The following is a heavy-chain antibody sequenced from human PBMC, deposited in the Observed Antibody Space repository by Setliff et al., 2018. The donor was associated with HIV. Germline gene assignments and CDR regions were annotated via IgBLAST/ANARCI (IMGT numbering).Heavy chain of an antibody. D-gene: IGHD2-2*01. CDR3: AREGGIVVVPAADIRD. V-gene: IGHV3-30-3*01. Sequence: PGGSLRLSCAASGFTFSSYAMHWVRQAPGKGLEWVAVISYDGSNKYYADSVKGRFTISRDNSKNTLYLQMNSLRAEDTAVYYCAREGGIVVVPAADIRDWGQGTLVTVSS. CDR1: GFTFSSYA. CDR2: ISYDGSNK. J-gene: IGHJ4*02.